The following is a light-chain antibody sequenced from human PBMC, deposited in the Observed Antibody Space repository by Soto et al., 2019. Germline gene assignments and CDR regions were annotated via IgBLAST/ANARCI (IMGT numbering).Light chain of an antibody. V-gene: IGKV1-5*03. CDR3: QQYSTNSRT. Sequence: DIQMTQSPSTLSASVGDRVTITCRATQSISSWLAWYQQKPGTAPNLMIYEASTLKSGVPSRLSGSGSGTKFTLTIPTLQPDDFATYYGQQYSTNSRTWAQGTKVQNK. J-gene: IGKJ1*01. CDR2: EAS. CDR1: QSISSW.